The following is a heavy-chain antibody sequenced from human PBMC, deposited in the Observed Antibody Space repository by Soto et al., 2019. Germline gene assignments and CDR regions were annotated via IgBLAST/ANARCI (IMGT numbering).Heavy chain of an antibody. J-gene: IGHJ4*02. CDR1: GGTFSSYA. V-gene: IGHV1-69*13. Sequence: VASVKVSCKASGGTFSSYAISWVRQAPGQGLEWMGGIIPIFGTANYAQKFQGRVTITADESTSTAYMELSSLRSEDTAVYYCARDLSAMAGPFSPRQDDYWGQGTLVTVSS. D-gene: IGHD6-19*01. CDR3: ARDLSAMAGPFSPRQDDY. CDR2: IIPIFGTA.